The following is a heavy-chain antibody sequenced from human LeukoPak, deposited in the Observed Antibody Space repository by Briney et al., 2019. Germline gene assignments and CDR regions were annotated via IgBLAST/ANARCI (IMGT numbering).Heavy chain of an antibody. Sequence: SETLSLTCTVSGGSISSSSYYWGWIRQPPGKGLEWIGSIYYSGSTYYNPSLKSRVTISVDTSKNQFSLKLSSVTAADTAVYYCAREIAGQLWSNYWGQGTLVTVSS. D-gene: IGHD5-18*01. J-gene: IGHJ4*02. CDR1: GGSISSSSYY. CDR2: IYYSGST. V-gene: IGHV4-39*07. CDR3: AREIAGQLWSNY.